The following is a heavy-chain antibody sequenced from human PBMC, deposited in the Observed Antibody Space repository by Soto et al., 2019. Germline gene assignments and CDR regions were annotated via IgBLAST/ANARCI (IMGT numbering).Heavy chain of an antibody. CDR3: ARDTYCSGGSCYSPDNWFDP. J-gene: IGHJ5*02. Sequence: QVQLQESGPGLVKPSGTLSLTCAVSGGSISSSNWWSWVRQPPGKGLEWIGEIYHSGSTNYNPSLKSRVTISVDKSKNQYSLKLSSVTAADTAVYYCARDTYCSGGSCYSPDNWFDPWGQGTLVTVSS. D-gene: IGHD2-15*01. CDR2: IYHSGST. V-gene: IGHV4-4*02. CDR1: GGSISSSNW.